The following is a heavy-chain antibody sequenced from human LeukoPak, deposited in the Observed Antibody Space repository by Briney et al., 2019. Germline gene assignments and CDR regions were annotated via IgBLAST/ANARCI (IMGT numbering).Heavy chain of an antibody. CDR1: GFTFSSYG. CDR3: ARGSIAAAGNWFDP. Sequence: GRSLRLSCAASGFTFSSYGMHWVRQAPGKGLEWVAVIWYDGSNKYYADSVKGRFTISRDNSKNTLYLQMNSLRAEDTAVYYCARGSIAAAGNWFDPWGQGTLVTVSS. J-gene: IGHJ5*02. CDR2: IWYDGSNK. D-gene: IGHD6-13*01. V-gene: IGHV3-33*01.